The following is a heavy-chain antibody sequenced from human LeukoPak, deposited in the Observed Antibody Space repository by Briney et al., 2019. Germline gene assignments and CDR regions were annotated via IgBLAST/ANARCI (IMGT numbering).Heavy chain of an antibody. CDR2: ISGSGGST. Sequence: PGGSLRLSCAASGFTFSSYAMSWVRPAPGKGLEWVSAISGSGGSTYYADSVKGRFTISRDNSKNTLYLQMNSLRAEDTAVYYCARDLYYDLVEWGAFDIWGQGTMVTVSS. D-gene: IGHD3-22*01. V-gene: IGHV3-23*01. J-gene: IGHJ3*02. CDR3: ARDLYYDLVEWGAFDI. CDR1: GFTFSSYA.